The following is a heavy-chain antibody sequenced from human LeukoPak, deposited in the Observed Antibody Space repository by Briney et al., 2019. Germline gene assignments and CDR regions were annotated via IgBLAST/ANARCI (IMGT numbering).Heavy chain of an antibody. D-gene: IGHD2-2*01. V-gene: IGHV4-4*09. Sequence: PSETLSLTCTVSGSISGYYWSWIRQPPGKGLEWIGYIYTSGSTNYNPSLESRVTISVDTSKSQFSLDLSSVTAADTAVYYCARQKCTSASCLTKNAFDIWGQGTMVTVSS. CDR2: IYTSGST. J-gene: IGHJ3*02. CDR3: ARQKCTSASCLTKNAFDI. CDR1: GSISGYY.